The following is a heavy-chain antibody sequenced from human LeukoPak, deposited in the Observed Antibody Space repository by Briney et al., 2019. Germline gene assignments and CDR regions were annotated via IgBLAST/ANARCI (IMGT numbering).Heavy chain of an antibody. CDR1: GFTFSDYS. CDR3: TRVGYIDEGIDY. J-gene: IGHJ4*02. D-gene: IGHD5-24*01. Sequence: GGSLRLSCAASGFTFSDYSMSWIRQAPGKGLEWVANIKQDGSKKSYVDSVKGRFTISRDNAKNSLYLQMNSLRAEDTAIYYCTRVGYIDEGIDYWGRGTLVTVSS. V-gene: IGHV3-7*04. CDR2: IKQDGSKK.